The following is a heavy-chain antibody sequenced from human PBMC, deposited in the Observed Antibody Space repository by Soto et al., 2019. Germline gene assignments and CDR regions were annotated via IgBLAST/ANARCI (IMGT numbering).Heavy chain of an antibody. V-gene: IGHV5-51*01. Sequence: GESLKISCKGSGYTFTNYWIGWVRQMPGKGPEWVGIIYPGDSDTKYNPSFQGQVTISDDKSITTTYLQWSSLKASDTAIYYCAASIFYYGMDVWGQGTTVTVSS. CDR1: GYTFTNYW. CDR2: IYPGDSDT. J-gene: IGHJ6*02. CDR3: AASIFYYGMDV.